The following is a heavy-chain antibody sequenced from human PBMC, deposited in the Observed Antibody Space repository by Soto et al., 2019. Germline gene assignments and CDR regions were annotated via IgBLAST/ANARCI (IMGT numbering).Heavy chain of an antibody. J-gene: IGHJ6*03. CDR3: ARDFPPEPIFGVFIGAFYMDV. Sequence: QVQLVQSGAEVKKPGASVKVSCKASGYTFTSYGISWVLQAPGQGLEWMGWMSAYNGNTNYAQKLQGRVTMTTDTSTSTAYMELMSLRSDDTAVYYCARDFPPEPIFGVFIGAFYMDVWGKGTTVTVSS. D-gene: IGHD3-3*01. CDR1: GYTFTSYG. V-gene: IGHV1-18*01. CDR2: MSAYNGNT.